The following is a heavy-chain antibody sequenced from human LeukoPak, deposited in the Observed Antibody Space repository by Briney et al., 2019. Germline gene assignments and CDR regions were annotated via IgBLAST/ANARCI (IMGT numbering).Heavy chain of an antibody. CDR2: IKQDGSEK. CDR1: GFTFSSYW. V-gene: IGHV3-7*01. Sequence: PGGSQRLSCAASGFTFSSYWMSWVRQAPGKGLEWVANIKQDGSEKYYVDSVKGRFTISRDNAKNSLYLQMNSLRAEDTAVYSCVRENSGWYRSALGRETAYNYYYYMTSGAKGPRSPSP. D-gene: IGHD6-19*01. CDR3: VRENSGWYRSALGRETAYNYYYYMTS. J-gene: IGHJ6*03.